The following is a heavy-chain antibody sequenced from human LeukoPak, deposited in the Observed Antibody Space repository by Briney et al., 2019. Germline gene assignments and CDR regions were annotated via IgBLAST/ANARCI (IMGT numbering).Heavy chain of an antibody. CDR3: ARFRGGDCSSTSCFLSWFDP. V-gene: IGHV1-69*05. D-gene: IGHD2-2*01. Sequence: ASVKVSCKASGGTFSSYAISWVRQAPGQGLEWMGGIIPIFGTANYAQKFQGRVTITTDESTSTAYMELSGLRSEDTAVYYCARFRGGDCSSTSCFLSWFDPWGQGTLVTVSS. J-gene: IGHJ5*02. CDR1: GGTFSSYA. CDR2: IIPIFGTA.